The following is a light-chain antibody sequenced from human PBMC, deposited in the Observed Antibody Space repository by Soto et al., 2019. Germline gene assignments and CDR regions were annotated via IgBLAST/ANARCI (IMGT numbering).Light chain of an antibody. CDR2: AAS. J-gene: IGKJ1*01. V-gene: IGKV1-39*01. CDR1: QSIGPY. CDR3: QQTYSILWA. Sequence: DIQMTQSPSSLSASIGDRVTITCRASQSIGPYLNWYQQKPGKAPQLLIYAASTLHSGVPSRFSGSGSGTDFTLTISSLQPEDFATYYCQQTYSILWAFGQGTKVDIK.